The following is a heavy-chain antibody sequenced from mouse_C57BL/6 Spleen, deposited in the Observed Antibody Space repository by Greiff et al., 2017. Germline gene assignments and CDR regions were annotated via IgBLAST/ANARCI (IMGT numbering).Heavy chain of an antibody. CDR1: GFSFNTYA. Sequence: EVQVVESGGGLVQPKGSLKLSCAASGFSFNTYAMNWVRQAPGKGLEWVARIRSKSNNYATYYADSVKDRFTISRDDSESMLYLQMNNLKTEDTAMYYCVRQIGSEDAMDYWGQGTSVTVSS. CDR2: IRSKSNNYAT. V-gene: IGHV10-1*01. J-gene: IGHJ4*01. CDR3: VRQIGSEDAMDY.